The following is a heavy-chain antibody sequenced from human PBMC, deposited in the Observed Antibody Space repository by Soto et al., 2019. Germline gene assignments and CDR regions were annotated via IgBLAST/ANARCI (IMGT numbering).Heavy chain of an antibody. J-gene: IGHJ6*02. V-gene: IGHV3-23*01. Sequence: PGGSLRLSCAASGFTFSSYAMSWVRQAPGKGLEWVSAISGSGGSTYYADSVRGRFTISRDNSKNTLYLQMNSLRAEDTAVYFCAKDASTIFGVVIPSPYYYYGMDVWGQGTTVTVSS. CDR2: ISGSGGST. CDR3: AKDASTIFGVVIPSPYYYYGMDV. D-gene: IGHD3-3*01. CDR1: GFTFSSYA.